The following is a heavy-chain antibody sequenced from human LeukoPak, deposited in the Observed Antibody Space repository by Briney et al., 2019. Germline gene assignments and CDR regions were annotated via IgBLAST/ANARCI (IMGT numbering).Heavy chain of an antibody. Sequence: ASVKVSCKASGYTFTGYYTHWVRQAPGQGLEWMGWINPNSGGTNYAQKFPGRVTMTRDTSISPAYMELSGLRSDDTAVYYCASPSRGCSSTSCYRPWDYWGQGTLVTVSS. J-gene: IGHJ4*02. V-gene: IGHV1-2*02. CDR2: INPNSGGT. CDR1: GYTFTGYY. D-gene: IGHD2-2*01. CDR3: ASPSRGCSSTSCYRPWDY.